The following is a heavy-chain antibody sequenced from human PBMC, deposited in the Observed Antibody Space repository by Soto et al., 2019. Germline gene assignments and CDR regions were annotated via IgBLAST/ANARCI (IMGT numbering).Heavy chain of an antibody. V-gene: IGHV3-9*01. J-gene: IGHJ6*02. CDR1: GFIFDDYA. CDR2: ISGNSGSL. D-gene: IGHD6-6*01. Sequence: LRLSCAASGFIFDDYAMHWVRQAPGKGLEWVAVISGNSGSLGYADSVKGRFTISRDNAKNSLYLQMNRLRAEDTALYYCAKDRYSSSAYYYYGMDAWGQGTTVTVSS. CDR3: AKDRYSSSAYYYYGMDA.